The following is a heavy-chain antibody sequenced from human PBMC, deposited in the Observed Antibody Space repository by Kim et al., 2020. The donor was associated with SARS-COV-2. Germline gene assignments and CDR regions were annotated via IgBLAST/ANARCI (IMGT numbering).Heavy chain of an antibody. D-gene: IGHD6-6*01. CDR1: GFTFSDYY. CDR3: ARDLDIAAPNRIAYYGMDV. CDR2: ISSSGSTI. J-gene: IGHJ6*02. V-gene: IGHV3-11*01. Sequence: GGSLRLSCAASGFTFSDYYMSWIRQAPGKGLEWVSYISSSGSTIYYADSVKGRFTISRDNAKNSLYLQMNSLRAEDTAVYYCARDLDIAAPNRIAYYGMDVWGQGTTVTVSS.